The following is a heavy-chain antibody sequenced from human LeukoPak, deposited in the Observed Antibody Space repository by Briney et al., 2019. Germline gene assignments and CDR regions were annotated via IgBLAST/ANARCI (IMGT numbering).Heavy chain of an antibody. CDR3: ARDFGSGSYDY. CDR2: ISYDGSNK. V-gene: IGHV3-30-3*01. J-gene: IGHJ4*02. D-gene: IGHD1-26*01. CDR1: GFTFSSYA. Sequence: GGSLRLSCAASGFTFSSYAMHWVRQAPGKGLEWVAVISYDGSNKYYADSAKGRFTISRDNSKNTLYLQMNSLRAEDTAVYYCARDFGSGSYDYWGQGTLVTVSS.